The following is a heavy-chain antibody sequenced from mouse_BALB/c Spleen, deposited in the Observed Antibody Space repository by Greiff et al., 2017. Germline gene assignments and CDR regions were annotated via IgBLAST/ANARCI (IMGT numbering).Heavy chain of an antibody. CDR2: ISSGSSTI. V-gene: IGHV5-17*02. CDR1: GFTFSSFG. CDR3: ARSGDGYPFAY. Sequence: EVKLVESGGGLVQPGGSRKLSCAASGFTFSSFGMHWVRQAPEKGLEWVAYISSGSSTIYYADTVKGRFPISRDNPKNTLFLQMTSLRSEDTAMYYCARSGDGYPFAYWGQGTLVTVSA. J-gene: IGHJ3*01. D-gene: IGHD2-3*01.